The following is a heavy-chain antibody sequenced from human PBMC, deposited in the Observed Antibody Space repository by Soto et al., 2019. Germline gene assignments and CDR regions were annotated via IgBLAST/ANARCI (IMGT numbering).Heavy chain of an antibody. CDR1: GFTFSSYG. CDR2: IWYDGSNK. D-gene: IGHD6-13*01. Sequence: GGSLRLSCAASGFTFSSYGMHWVRQAPGKGLEWVAVIWYDGSNKYYADSVKGRFTISRDNSKNTLYLQMNSLRAEDTAVYYCARVGFSNRGSSWYKNYYYYYMDVWGKGTTVTVSS. CDR3: ARVGFSNRGSSWYKNYYYYYMDV. V-gene: IGHV3-33*01. J-gene: IGHJ6*03.